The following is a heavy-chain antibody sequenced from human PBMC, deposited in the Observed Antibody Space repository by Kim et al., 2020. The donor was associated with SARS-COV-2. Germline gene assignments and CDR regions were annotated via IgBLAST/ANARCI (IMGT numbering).Heavy chain of an antibody. CDR1: GFTLSDYS. Sequence: GGSLRLSCAGSGFTLSDYSIHWVRQAPGEGLEWVALISYDTINRYYADSVKGRFTISRDNSKNTVFLQMSSLRGDDTALYYCARRDRSGYEDFDYWGQGTLGTVSS. D-gene: IGHD5-12*01. J-gene: IGHJ4*02. CDR2: ISYDTINR. CDR3: ARRDRSGYEDFDY. V-gene: IGHV3-30*04.